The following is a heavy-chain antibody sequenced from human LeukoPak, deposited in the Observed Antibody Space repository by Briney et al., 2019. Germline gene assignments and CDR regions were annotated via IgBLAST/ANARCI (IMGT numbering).Heavy chain of an antibody. D-gene: IGHD3-10*01. CDR2: IYTSGST. Sequence: SETLSLTCTVSGGSISSYYWSWIRQPAGKGLEWIGRIYTSGSTNYNPSLKSRVTMSVDTSKNQFSLRLSSVTAADTAVYYCARDRPDNYGSYFDYWGQGTRVTVSS. CDR1: GGSISSYY. J-gene: IGHJ4*02. V-gene: IGHV4-4*07. CDR3: ARDRPDNYGSYFDY.